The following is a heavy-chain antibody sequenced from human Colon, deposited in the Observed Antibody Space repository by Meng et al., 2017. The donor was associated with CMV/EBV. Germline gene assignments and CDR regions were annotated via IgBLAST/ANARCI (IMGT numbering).Heavy chain of an antibody. Sequence: GGSLRLSCTASGMTFSNAWMSWVRQAPGKGLEWIGRIKSKIDSGTTDYAAPVKGRFSLSRDDSKNTLYLQMNSLKTEDTAVYYCAAITAATVTLYGMDVWGLGTTVTVSS. J-gene: IGHJ6*02. CDR3: AAITAATVTLYGMDV. D-gene: IGHD6-13*01. CDR1: GMTFSNAW. CDR2: IKSKIDSGTT. V-gene: IGHV3-15*01.